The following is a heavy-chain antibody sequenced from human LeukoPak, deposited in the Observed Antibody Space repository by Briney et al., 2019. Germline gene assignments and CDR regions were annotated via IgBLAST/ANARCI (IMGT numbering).Heavy chain of an antibody. J-gene: IGHJ4*02. D-gene: IGHD3-22*01. CDR3: ASAPDSSGYYWNPEDY. V-gene: IGHV1-69*06. CDR1: GGTFSSYA. Sequence: SVKVSCKASGGTFSSYAISWVRQAPGQGLEWMGRIIPIFGTANYAQKFQGRVTITADKSTSTAYMELSSLRSEDTAVYYCASAPDSSGYYWNPEDYWGQGTLVTVSS. CDR2: IIPIFGTA.